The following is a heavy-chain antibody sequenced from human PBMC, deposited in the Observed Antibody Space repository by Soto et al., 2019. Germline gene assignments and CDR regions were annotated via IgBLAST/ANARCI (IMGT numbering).Heavy chain of an antibody. J-gene: IGHJ4*02. CDR1: GYTFTSYA. Sequence: GASVKVSCKASGYTFTSYAMHWVRQAPGQRLEWMGWINAGNGNTKYSQKFQGRVTITRDTSASTAYMELSSLRSEDTSVYYGARGGCLWFGELSIAFWGQGTLVTFS. V-gene: IGHV1-3*01. CDR3: ARGGCLWFGELSIAF. D-gene: IGHD3-10*01. CDR2: INAGNGNT.